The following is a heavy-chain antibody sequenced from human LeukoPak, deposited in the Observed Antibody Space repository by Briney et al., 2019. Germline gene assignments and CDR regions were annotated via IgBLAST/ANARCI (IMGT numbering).Heavy chain of an antibody. D-gene: IGHD3-9*01. Sequence: SSVKVSYKASGYTFTSYDINWVRQATGQGLEWMGWMNPNSGNTGYAQKFQGRVTMTRNTSISTAYMELSSLRSEDTAVYYCARVGLRYFVWLLSSSHDAFDIWGQGTMVTVSS. CDR1: GYTFTSYD. CDR3: ARVGLRYFVWLLSSSHDAFDI. J-gene: IGHJ3*02. CDR2: MNPNSGNT. V-gene: IGHV1-8*01.